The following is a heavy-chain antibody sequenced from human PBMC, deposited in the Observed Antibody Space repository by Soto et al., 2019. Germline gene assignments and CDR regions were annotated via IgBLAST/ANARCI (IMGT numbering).Heavy chain of an antibody. D-gene: IGHD6-6*01. Sequence: PGDSPNICCRGSGSSFTGYWVGWLRQMPRKGLDSNGNIYPGGYDQKHSPSSQGQVTISADKSISTAYLQWSSLKASDTAMYYCAGLSVSTSISSYYYGMDVWGPGGKGTVS. V-gene: IGHV5-51*01. CDR1: GSSFTGYW. J-gene: IGHJ6*01. CDR3: AGLSVSTSISSYYYGMDV. CDR2: IYPGGYDQ.